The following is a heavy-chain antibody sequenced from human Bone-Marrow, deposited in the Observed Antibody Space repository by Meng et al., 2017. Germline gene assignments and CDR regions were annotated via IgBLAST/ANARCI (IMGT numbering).Heavy chain of an antibody. CDR2: RSGGGFTT. Sequence: PLDAGVGLVPPWGDLRVSGAASGYSFSIYAISWVRHTPRKGLELVAARSGGGFTTYYADSVKGLFTISRHNFKNTLYLQMNSLRAEDTALYYCAKYSYGLGDYFDYWGQGALVTVSS. J-gene: IGHJ4*02. CDR1: GYSFSIYA. CDR3: AKYSYGLGDYFDY. D-gene: IGHD5-18*01. V-gene: IGHV3-23*01.